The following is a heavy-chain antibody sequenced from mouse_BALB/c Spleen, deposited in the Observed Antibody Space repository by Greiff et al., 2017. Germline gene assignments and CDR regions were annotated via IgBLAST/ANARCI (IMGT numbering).Heavy chain of an antibody. CDR3: TRESITTVVAMDY. D-gene: IGHD1-1*01. CDR2: ISSGGSYT. J-gene: IGHJ4*01. Sequence: EVKVVESGGGLVKPGGSLKLSCAASGFTFSSYTMSWVRQTPEKRLEWVATISSGGSYTYYPDSVKGRFTISRDNAKNTLYLQMSSLKSEDTAMYYCTRESITTVVAMDYGGQGTSVTVSS. V-gene: IGHV5-6-4*01. CDR1: GFTFSSYT.